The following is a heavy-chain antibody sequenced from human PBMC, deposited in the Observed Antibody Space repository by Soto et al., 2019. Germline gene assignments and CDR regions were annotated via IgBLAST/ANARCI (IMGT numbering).Heavy chain of an antibody. CDR1: GGSFSGYY. D-gene: IGHD2-21*01. V-gene: IGHV4-34*01. CDR2: IDHRGSA. CDR3: TRRGGGNYPYYFDY. J-gene: IGHJ4*02. Sequence: QVQLQQWGAGLLKPSETLSLACAVYGGSFSGYYWSWIRQPPGKGLEWIGEIDHRGSANYNPSRKSRVTISVDPSKNLFSLKLSSVAAADTAVYYCTRRGGGNYPYYFDYWGQGTLLTVSS.